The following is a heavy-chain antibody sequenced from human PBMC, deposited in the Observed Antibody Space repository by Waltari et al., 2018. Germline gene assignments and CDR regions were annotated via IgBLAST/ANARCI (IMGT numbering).Heavy chain of an antibody. CDR2: IKQDETEK. V-gene: IGHV3-7*01. D-gene: IGHD1-1*01. CDR1: GFTFSSSW. J-gene: IGHJ4*02. Sequence: EVQLVESGGGLVKPGGALRRSCAAAGFTFSSSWMSWVRQAPGKGLEWVANIKQDETEKYYVDSVKGRFTISRDNAKNSVYLQMNSLRAEDTAVYYCASSHSEHPDYFVYWGQGTLVTVSS. CDR3: ASSHSEHPDYFVY.